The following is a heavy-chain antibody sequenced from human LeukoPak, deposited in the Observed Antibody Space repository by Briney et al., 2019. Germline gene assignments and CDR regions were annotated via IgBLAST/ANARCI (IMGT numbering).Heavy chain of an antibody. D-gene: IGHD3-22*01. V-gene: IGHV1-69*06. J-gene: IGHJ4*02. CDR2: IIPIFGTA. CDR1: GGTLSSYA. Sequence: ASVKVSCKASGGTLSSYAISWVRQAPGQGLEWMGGIIPIFGTANYAQKFQGRVTITADKSTSTAYMELSSLRSEDTAVYYCARESSGYFDYWGQGTLVTVSS. CDR3: ARESSGYFDY.